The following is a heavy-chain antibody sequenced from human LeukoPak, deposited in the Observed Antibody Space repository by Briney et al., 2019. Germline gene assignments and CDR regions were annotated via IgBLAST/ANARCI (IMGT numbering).Heavy chain of an antibody. V-gene: IGHV3-15*01. D-gene: IGHD5/OR15-5a*01. CDR2: IKSKTDGGAI. J-gene: IGHJ4*01. Sequence: PGGSLRLSCAASGFSFTNAWMNWVRQAPGKGLEWVGRIKSKTDGGAIHYAAPVRGRFSISRDDSINTVYLQMDSLEADDTAVYYCLTRLRSTIGVDYWGQGTLVTVSS. CDR3: LTRLRSTIGVDY. CDR1: GFSFTNAW.